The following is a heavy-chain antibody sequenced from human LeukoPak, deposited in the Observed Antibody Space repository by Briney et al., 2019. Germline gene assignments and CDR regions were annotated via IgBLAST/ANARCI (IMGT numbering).Heavy chain of an antibody. CDR1: GGSFSGYY. CDR3: ARVSGYDWESFYDY. J-gene: IGHJ4*02. CDR2: INHSGSS. Sequence: PSETLSLTCAVYGGSFSGYYWTWIRQPPGKGLEWIGEINHSGSSNYNPSLKSRVTISLDTSKKQFSLKLRSVTAADTAVYYCARVSGYDWESFYDYWGQGTLVTVSS. V-gene: IGHV4-34*01. D-gene: IGHD5-12*01.